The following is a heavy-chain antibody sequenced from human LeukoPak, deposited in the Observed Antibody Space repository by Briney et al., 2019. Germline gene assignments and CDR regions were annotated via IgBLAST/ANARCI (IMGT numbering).Heavy chain of an antibody. Sequence: PGGSLRLSCAASGFTFSSYAMSWVRQAPGKGLEWVSAISGSGGSTYYADSVKGRFTISRDSSKNTLYLQMNSLRAEDTAVYYCAKDSSGSYFVDYWGQGTLVTVSS. CDR3: AKDSSGSYFVDY. D-gene: IGHD1-26*01. CDR1: GFTFSSYA. CDR2: ISGSGGST. V-gene: IGHV3-23*01. J-gene: IGHJ4*02.